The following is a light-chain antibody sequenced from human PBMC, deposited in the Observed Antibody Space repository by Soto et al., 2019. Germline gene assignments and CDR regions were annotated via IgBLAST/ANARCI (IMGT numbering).Light chain of an antibody. CDR1: QSVSSY. Sequence: EIVLTQSPATLSLSPGERATLSCRASQSVSSYLAWYQQKPGQAPRLLIYVASNRATGIPARFSGSGSGTDFTLTISSLEPEDFAVYYCQQRSNWPPENTFGQGTRLEIK. CDR2: VAS. J-gene: IGKJ5*01. V-gene: IGKV3-11*01. CDR3: QQRSNWPPENT.